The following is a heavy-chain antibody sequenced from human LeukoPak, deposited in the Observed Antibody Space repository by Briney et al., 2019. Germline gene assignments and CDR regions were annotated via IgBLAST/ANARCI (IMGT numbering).Heavy chain of an antibody. CDR3: ASPLSYYDYVWGSYRFDY. J-gene: IGHJ4*02. V-gene: IGHV1-18*01. D-gene: IGHD3-16*01. CDR1: GYTFTCYG. CDR2: ISAYNGNT. Sequence: ASVKVSCKASGYTFTCYGISWVRQAPGQGLEWMGWISAYNGNTNYAQKLQGRVTMTTDTSTSTAYMELRSLRSDDTAVYYCASPLSYYDYVWGSYRFDYWGQGTLVTVSS.